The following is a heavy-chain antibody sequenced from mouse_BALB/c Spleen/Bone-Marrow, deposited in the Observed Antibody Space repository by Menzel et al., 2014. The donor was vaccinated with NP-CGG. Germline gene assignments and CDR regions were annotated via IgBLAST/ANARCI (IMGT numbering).Heavy chain of an antibody. CDR3: ERHHRYASFCDY. J-gene: IGHJ2*01. Sequence: QVQLKQSGSVLVRPGASVKLSCKASGYTFTSSWMHWAKQRPGQGLEWIGEIHPNSGNTNYNEKFKGKATLTVDTSSSTAFVDLSSLKSEDSAVYYCERHHRYASFCDYWGKGTTLTVSS. CDR2: IHPNSGNT. D-gene: IGHD2-14*01. CDR1: GYTFTSSW. V-gene: IGHV1S130*01.